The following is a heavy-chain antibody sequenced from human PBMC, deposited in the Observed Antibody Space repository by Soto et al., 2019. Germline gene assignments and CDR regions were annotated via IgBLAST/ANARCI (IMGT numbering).Heavy chain of an antibody. CDR1: GGSISSSNW. CDR2: IYHSGST. Sequence: TLSLTCAVSGGSISSSNWWSWVRQPPGKGLEWIGEIYHSGSTNYNPSLKSRVTISVDKSKNQFSLKLSSVTAADTAVYYCARAGDHDYGDPEPGGMDVWGQGTTVTVSS. V-gene: IGHV4-4*02. J-gene: IGHJ6*02. CDR3: ARAGDHDYGDPEPGGMDV. D-gene: IGHD4-17*01.